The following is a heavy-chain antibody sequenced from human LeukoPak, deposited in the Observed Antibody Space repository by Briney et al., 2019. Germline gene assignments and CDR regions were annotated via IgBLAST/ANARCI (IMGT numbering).Heavy chain of an antibody. CDR2: IYPGDSDT. V-gene: IGHV5-51*01. J-gene: IGHJ3*02. CDR3: ARRYYYDSSAKAFDI. CDR1: GYRFTDYW. Sequence: GESLKISCKGSGYRFTDYWIGWVRQIPGKGLEWMGIIYPGDSDTRYSPSFQGQVTISADKSISTAYLQWSSLKASDTAMYYCARRYYYDSSAKAFDIWGQGTMVTVSS. D-gene: IGHD3-22*01.